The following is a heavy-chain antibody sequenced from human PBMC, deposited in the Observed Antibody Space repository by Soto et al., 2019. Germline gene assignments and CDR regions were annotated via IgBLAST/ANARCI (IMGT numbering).Heavy chain of an antibody. D-gene: IGHD3-22*01. J-gene: IGHJ4*02. Sequence: QITLKESGPTLVKPTQTLTLTCTFSGFSVSTSGVGVGWFRQPPGQALEWLALMYWGNDKRYRPSLNSRLTIPEDTSKNQVVLTMTNMDPADTGTYYCAHTAATGDYWESFDFWGQGTLVTVS. CDR1: GFSVSTSGVG. V-gene: IGHV2-5*02. CDR3: AHTAATGDYWESFDF. CDR2: MYWGNDK.